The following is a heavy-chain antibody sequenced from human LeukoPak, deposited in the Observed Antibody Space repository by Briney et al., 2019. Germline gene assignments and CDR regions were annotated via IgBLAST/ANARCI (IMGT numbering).Heavy chain of an antibody. V-gene: IGHV4-4*07. CDR2: IYTSGST. CDR3: ARLGVVATINNYFDY. J-gene: IGHJ4*02. D-gene: IGHD5-12*01. Sequence: SETLSLTCTVSGGSISSYYWSWIRQPAGKGLEWIGRIYTSGSTNYNPSLKSRVTISLDKSKNQFSPKLSSVTAADTAVYYCARLGVVATINNYFDYWGQGTLVTVSS. CDR1: GGSISSYY.